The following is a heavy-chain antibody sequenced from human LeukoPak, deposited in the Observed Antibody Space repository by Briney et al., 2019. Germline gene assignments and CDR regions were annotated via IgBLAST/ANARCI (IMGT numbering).Heavy chain of an antibody. J-gene: IGHJ5*02. D-gene: IGHD2-2*01. CDR1: GGSFSGYY. V-gene: IGHV4-34*01. CDR3: ARGRVVVPAGGRWFDP. Sequence: SETLSLTCAVYGGSFSGYYWSSIRQPPGKGLEWIGEINHSGSTNYNPSLKSRVTISVDTSKNQFSLKLSSVTAADTAVYYCARGRVVVPAGGRWFDPWGQGTLVTVSS. CDR2: INHSGST.